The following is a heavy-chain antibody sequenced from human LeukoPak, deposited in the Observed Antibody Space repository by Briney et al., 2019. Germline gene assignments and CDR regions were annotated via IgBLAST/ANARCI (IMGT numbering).Heavy chain of an antibody. D-gene: IGHD3-10*01. CDR1: GYTFTSYW. J-gene: IGHJ4*02. CDR3: ARDHGSGSYYYDY. V-gene: IGHV5-51*01. CDR2: IYPDDSDT. Sequence: GESLKISCKGSGYTFTSYWIGWVRQMPGKGLEWMGIIYPDDSDTRYSPSFQGQVTISADKSISTAYLQWSGLQASDTAMYYCARDHGSGSYYYDYWGQGTLVTVSS.